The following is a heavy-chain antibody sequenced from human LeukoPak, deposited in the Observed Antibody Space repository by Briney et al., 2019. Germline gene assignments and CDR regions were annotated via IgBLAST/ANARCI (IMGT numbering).Heavy chain of an antibody. CDR2: IRYDGSNK. J-gene: IGHJ4*02. D-gene: IGHD5-12*01. CDR3: AKDEWLDKATTTQPFDY. CDR1: GFTFSSYA. Sequence: GGSLRLSCAASGFTFSSYAMHWVRQAPGKGLEWVAFIRYDGSNKYYADSVKGRFTISRDNSKNTLYLQMNSLRAEDTAVYYCAKDEWLDKATTTQPFDYWGQGTLVTVSS. V-gene: IGHV3-30*02.